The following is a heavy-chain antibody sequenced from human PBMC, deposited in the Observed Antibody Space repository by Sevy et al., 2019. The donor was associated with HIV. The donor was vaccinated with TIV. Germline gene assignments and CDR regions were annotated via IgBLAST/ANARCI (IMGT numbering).Heavy chain of an antibody. CDR3: ARESFYGGNPDAFDI. V-gene: IGHV3-64*01. D-gene: IGHD4-17*01. CDR1: GFTFSSYA. J-gene: IGHJ3*02. CDR2: ISSNGGST. Sequence: GGSLRLSCAASGFTFSSYAMHWVRQAPGKGLEYVSAISSNGGSTYYANYVKGRFTISRDNSKNTLYLQMGSLRAEDMAVYYCARESFYGGNPDAFDIWGQGTMVTVSS.